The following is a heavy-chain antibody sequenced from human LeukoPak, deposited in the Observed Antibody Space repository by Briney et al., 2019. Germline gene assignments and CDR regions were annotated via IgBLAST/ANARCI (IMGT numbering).Heavy chain of an antibody. V-gene: IGHV1-46*01. CDR3: ARAHAYYYDSSGYSPGGAFDI. J-gene: IGHJ3*02. Sequence: ASVKVSCKASGYTFTSYYMHWVRQAPGQGLEWMGIINPSGGSTSYAQKFQGRVTMTRDTSTSTVYMELSSLRSEDTAVYYCARAHAYYYDSSGYSPGGAFDIWGQGTMVTVSS. CDR2: INPSGGST. D-gene: IGHD3-22*01. CDR1: GYTFTSYY.